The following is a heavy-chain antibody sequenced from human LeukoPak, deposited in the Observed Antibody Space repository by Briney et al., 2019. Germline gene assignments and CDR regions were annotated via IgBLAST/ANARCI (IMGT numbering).Heavy chain of an antibody. CDR1: GGPISSSPYY. Sequence: PSETLSLTCTVSGGPISSSPYYWGWIRQPPGKGLEWIGTIYYRGSTYSNPSLNSRVTISLDTSKNQFSLRLRSVTAADTALYYCARHYLSDGILSTFDPWGQGTVVTVSS. CDR3: ARHYLSDGILSTFDP. CDR2: IYYRGST. J-gene: IGHJ5*02. D-gene: IGHD2-2*01. V-gene: IGHV4-39*01.